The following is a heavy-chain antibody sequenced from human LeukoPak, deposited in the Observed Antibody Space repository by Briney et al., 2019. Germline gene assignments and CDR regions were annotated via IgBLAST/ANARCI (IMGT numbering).Heavy chain of an antibody. V-gene: IGHV1-69*02. CDR1: GGTFSSYT. D-gene: IGHD2-8*01. CDR2: IIPILGIA. Sequence: SVKVSCKASGGTFSSYTISWVRQAPGQGLEWMGRIIPILGIANYAQKFQGRVTITADKSTSTAYMELSSLRSEDTAVYYCARVLDCTNGICYTDYWGQVTLVTVSS. J-gene: IGHJ4*02. CDR3: ARVLDCTNGICYTDY.